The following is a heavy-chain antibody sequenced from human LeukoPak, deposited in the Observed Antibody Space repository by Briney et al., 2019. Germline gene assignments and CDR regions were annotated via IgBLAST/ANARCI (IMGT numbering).Heavy chain of an antibody. CDR1: GGSISSHY. CDR2: IYYSGST. D-gene: IGHD7-27*01. J-gene: IGHJ5*02. CDR3: ARAPNWGTWFDP. Sequence: PSETLYLTCTVSGGSISSHYWSWIRQPPGKGLEWIEYIYYSGSTNYNPSLKSRVTISVDTSKNQFSLKLSSVTAADTAVYYCARAPNWGTWFDPWGQGTLVTVSS. V-gene: IGHV4-59*11.